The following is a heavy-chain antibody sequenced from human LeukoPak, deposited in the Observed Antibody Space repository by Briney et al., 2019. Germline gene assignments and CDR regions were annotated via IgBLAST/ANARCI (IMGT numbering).Heavy chain of an antibody. D-gene: IGHD3-9*01. J-gene: IGHJ4*02. CDR3: AKVMPRGYDILTGYSIFDY. Sequence: GGSLRLSCAASGFTFSNYAMNWVRQAPGKGLEWVSAISGSGGSTYYADSVKGRFTISRDNSKNTLYLQMNSLRAEDTAVYYCAKVMPRGYDILTGYSIFDYWGQGTLVTVSS. CDR2: ISGSGGST. V-gene: IGHV3-23*01. CDR1: GFTFSNYA.